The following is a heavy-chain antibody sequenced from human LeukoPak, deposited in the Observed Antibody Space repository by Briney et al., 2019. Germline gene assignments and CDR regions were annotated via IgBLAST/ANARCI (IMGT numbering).Heavy chain of an antibody. CDR2: ISSSGSTI. Sequence: GGSLRLSCAASGFTFSSYAMSWVRQAPGKGLEWVSYISSSGSTIYYADSVKGRFSISRDNANNSLYLQMNSLRAEDTAVYYCLTSLLQTGTVAWGQGTLVTVSS. J-gene: IGHJ5*02. CDR3: LTSLLQTGTVA. CDR1: GFTFSSYA. V-gene: IGHV3-48*01. D-gene: IGHD1-7*01.